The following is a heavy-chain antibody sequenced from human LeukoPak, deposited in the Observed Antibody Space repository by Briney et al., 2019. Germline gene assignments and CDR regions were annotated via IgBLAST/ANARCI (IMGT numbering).Heavy chain of an antibody. Sequence: PGGSLRLSCAASGFTFTNYAMNWVRRAPGKGLEWVSGISGSAGSTYNADSVKGRFTISRDNSKNTLYLQMNSLRAEDTAVYYCAKSRGSSYYYAPSDYWGQGTLVTVSS. J-gene: IGHJ4*02. CDR2: ISGSAGST. D-gene: IGHD3-22*01. V-gene: IGHV3-23*01. CDR3: AKSRGSSYYYAPSDY. CDR1: GFTFTNYA.